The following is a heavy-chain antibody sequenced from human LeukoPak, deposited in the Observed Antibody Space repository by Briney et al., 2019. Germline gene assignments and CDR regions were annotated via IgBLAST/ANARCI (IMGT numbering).Heavy chain of an antibody. Sequence: PSETLSLTCAVYGGSFRGYFWSWIRQPPGKGLEWIGEINHSGSTNYNPSLKSRVTISIDTSKNQFSLKLSAVTAADTAVYYCGRLLLEGVDYWGQGTLVTVSS. V-gene: IGHV4-34*01. CDR2: INHSGST. J-gene: IGHJ4*02. CDR3: GRLLLEGVDY. D-gene: IGHD3-3*01. CDR1: GGSFRGYF.